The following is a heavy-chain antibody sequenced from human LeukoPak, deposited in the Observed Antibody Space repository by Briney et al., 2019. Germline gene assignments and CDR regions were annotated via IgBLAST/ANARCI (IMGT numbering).Heavy chain of an antibody. V-gene: IGHV1-18*01. J-gene: IGHJ5*02. CDR2: LSAYNGNT. CDR1: GYTFTSYG. D-gene: IGHD2-15*01. Sequence: GPVKVSFKASGYTFTSYGISWVRQAPGQGLEWMGWLSAYNGNTNYSQKLQGRVTMTTDTSTSTAYMELRSLRSDDTAVYYCARGANGYCSGGSCLPFDPWGQGTLVTVSS. CDR3: ARGANGYCSGGSCLPFDP.